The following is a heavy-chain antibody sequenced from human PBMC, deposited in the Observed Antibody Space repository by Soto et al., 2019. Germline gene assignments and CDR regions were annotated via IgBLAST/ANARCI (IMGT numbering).Heavy chain of an antibody. CDR2: IYWDDDK. D-gene: IGHD6-19*01. V-gene: IGHV2-5*02. Sequence: QITLKESGPTLVKPTQTLTLTCTFSGFSLSSTRVAVGWIRQPPGKALEWLALIYWDDDKRYSPFLKSRLTNTKDTSKNQVDLTMTNMDPVDTATYYCAHSVVAGLGYYFDYWGQGTLVTVSS. CDR1: GFSLSSTRVA. CDR3: AHSVVAGLGYYFDY. J-gene: IGHJ4*02.